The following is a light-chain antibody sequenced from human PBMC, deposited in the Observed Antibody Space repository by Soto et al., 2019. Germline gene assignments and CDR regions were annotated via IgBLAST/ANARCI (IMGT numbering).Light chain of an antibody. Sequence: QSALTQPASVSESPGQSITISCTGTSSDVGSYDLVSWYQHHPGTAPKLILYEVTKRPSGVSNRFSGSKSGNTASLTLSGLQTEDDSHYYCCSYANGNTLLFGGGTKVTVL. CDR1: SSDVGSYDL. V-gene: IGLV2-23*02. J-gene: IGLJ2*01. CDR2: EVT. CDR3: CSYANGNTLL.